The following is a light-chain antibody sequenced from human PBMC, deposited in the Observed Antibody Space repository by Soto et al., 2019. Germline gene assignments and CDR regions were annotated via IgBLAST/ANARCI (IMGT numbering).Light chain of an antibody. CDR2: DTS. J-gene: IGLJ2*01. CDR1: TGAVTSGHY. CDR3: LLYYSETVV. Sequence: QAVVTQEPSLIVSPGGTVTLTCGSSTGAVTSGHYPHWFQQKPDQAPRTLIYDTSIKHSWTPARFSGSLLGGKAALTLSGAQPADEADYYCLLYYSETVVFGGGTKLTGL. V-gene: IGLV7-46*01.